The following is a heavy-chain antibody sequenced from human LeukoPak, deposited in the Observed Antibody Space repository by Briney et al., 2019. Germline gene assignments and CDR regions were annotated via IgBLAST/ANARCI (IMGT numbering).Heavy chain of an antibody. D-gene: IGHD6-13*01. V-gene: IGHV4-39*01. CDR1: GGSISTTGYY. Sequence: SETLSLTCTVSGGSISTTGYYWAWIRQPPGKGLEWIASIYYSGSTYYNSSLKSRVTISVDTSRNQFSLKLSSVTAADTALYYCASDKGYSNNYFDYWGQGPLVTVSS. CDR2: IYYSGST. J-gene: IGHJ4*01. CDR3: ASDKGYSNNYFDY.